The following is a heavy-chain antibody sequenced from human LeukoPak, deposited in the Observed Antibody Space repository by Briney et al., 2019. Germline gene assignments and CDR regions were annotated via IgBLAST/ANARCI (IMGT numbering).Heavy chain of an antibody. CDR3: ARAGGSYSPSDY. Sequence: ASVTVSCKASGYTFTSYGISWVRQAPGQGLEWMGWINACNDNTNYAQKFQGRVTMTTDTSTSTAYMELRSLRSDDTAVFYCARAGGSYSPSDYWGQGTLVTVSS. CDR1: GYTFTSYG. J-gene: IGHJ4*02. CDR2: INACNDNT. D-gene: IGHD2-21*01. V-gene: IGHV1-18*01.